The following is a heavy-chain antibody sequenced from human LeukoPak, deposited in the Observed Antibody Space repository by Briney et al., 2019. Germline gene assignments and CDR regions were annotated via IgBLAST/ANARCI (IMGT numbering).Heavy chain of an antibody. Sequence: SETLSLTCTVSGGSISSYYWSWIRQPPGKGLEWIGYIYYSGSTNYNPSLKSRVTISVDTSKNQFTLKLSSVTAADTAVYYCARRGVYGAYDAFDIWGQGTMVTVSS. J-gene: IGHJ3*02. CDR3: ARRGVYGAYDAFDI. CDR1: GGSISSYY. V-gene: IGHV4-59*01. D-gene: IGHD4-17*01. CDR2: IYYSGST.